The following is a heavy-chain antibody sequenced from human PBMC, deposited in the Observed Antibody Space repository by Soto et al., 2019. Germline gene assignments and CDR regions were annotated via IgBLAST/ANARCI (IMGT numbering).Heavy chain of an antibody. D-gene: IGHD5-12*01. J-gene: IGHJ4*02. CDR1: GASITTYY. CDR2: VYHTGST. CDR3: SRCVFGRGWTLDA. V-gene: IGHV4-59*13. Sequence: PSGPLSLTCDVSGASITTYYWSWIRQAPGKGLEWIGNVYHTGSTDYNSSLRRRVTISVDTSKNQFSLNMNSVTAADTAVYYWSRCVFGRGWTLDAWGQGAMVTVSS.